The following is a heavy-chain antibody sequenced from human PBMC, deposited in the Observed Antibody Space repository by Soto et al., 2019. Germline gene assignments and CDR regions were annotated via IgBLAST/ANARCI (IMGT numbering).Heavy chain of an antibody. CDR1: GYSFNNYG. CDR2: ISAYGGIT. CDR3: ATYYTGSGCYYRFDS. D-gene: IGHD3-10*01. V-gene: IGHV1-18*01. Sequence: VQLVQSGAEVKSPGASVKVSCRSSGYSFNNYGFSWVRQAPARGLEWMGWISAYGGITNYAEKFRGRVIMTTDTSTSTAYLDLRSLRSDDTAVYYCATYYTGSGCYYRFDSWGQGTLVTVSS. J-gene: IGHJ4*02.